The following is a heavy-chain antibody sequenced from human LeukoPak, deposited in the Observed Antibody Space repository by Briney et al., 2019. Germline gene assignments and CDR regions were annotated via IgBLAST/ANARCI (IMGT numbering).Heavy chain of an antibody. D-gene: IGHD2-2*01. Sequence: GGSLRLSCAASGFTFSSYAMSWVRQAPGKGLEWASAISGSGGSTYYADSVKGRFTISRDNSKNTLYPQMNSLRAEDTAVYYCAKDQGDYGYCSSTSCYAPHAFDIWGQGTMVTVSS. J-gene: IGHJ3*02. V-gene: IGHV3-23*01. CDR2: ISGSGGST. CDR1: GFTFSSYA. CDR3: AKDQGDYGYCSSTSCYAPHAFDI.